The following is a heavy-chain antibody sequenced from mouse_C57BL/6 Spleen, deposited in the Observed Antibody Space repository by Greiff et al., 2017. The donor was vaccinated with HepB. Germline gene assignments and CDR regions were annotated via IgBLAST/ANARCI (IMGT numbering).Heavy chain of an antibody. Sequence: EVQLQQSGPELVKPGASVKISCKASGYTFTDYYMNWVKQSHGKSLEWIGDINPNNGGTSYNQKFKGKATLTVDKSSSTAYMELRSLTSEDSAVYYCARSIGYDRFAYWGQGTLVTVSA. J-gene: IGHJ3*01. CDR3: ARSIGYDRFAY. V-gene: IGHV1-26*01. CDR2: INPNNGGT. CDR1: GYTFTDYY. D-gene: IGHD2-2*01.